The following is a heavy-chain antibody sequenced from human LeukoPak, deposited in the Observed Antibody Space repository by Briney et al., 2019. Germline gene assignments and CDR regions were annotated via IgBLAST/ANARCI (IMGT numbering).Heavy chain of an antibody. V-gene: IGHV3-48*03. CDR3: AREGYYGPDYYYYYGMDV. J-gene: IGHJ6*02. Sequence: PGGSLRLSCAASGFTFSSYEMNWVRQAPGKGLEWVSYISSSGSTIYYADSVKGRFTISRDNAKNSLYLQMNSLRAEATAVYYCAREGYYGPDYYYYYGMDVWGQGTTVTVSS. CDR1: GFTFSSYE. D-gene: IGHD3-10*01. CDR2: ISSSGSTI.